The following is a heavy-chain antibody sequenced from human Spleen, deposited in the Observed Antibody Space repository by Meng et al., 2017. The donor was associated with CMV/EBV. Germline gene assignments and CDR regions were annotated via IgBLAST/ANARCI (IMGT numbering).Heavy chain of an antibody. CDR2: IYPSEGT. Sequence: QRPLHESGPGILPASDPLSSSSTVSGRSCTRNRCDWDWVRRPPGKVLEWIEAIYPSEGTSYTPSPQRRVTMFVDTSKNQFSLLLTSMTATDTAVYYCARRRGGSGRDCWGQGTLVTVSS. D-gene: IGHD3-10*01. CDR3: ARRRGGSGRDC. J-gene: IGHJ4*02. V-gene: IGHV4-39*01. CDR1: GRSCTRNRCD.